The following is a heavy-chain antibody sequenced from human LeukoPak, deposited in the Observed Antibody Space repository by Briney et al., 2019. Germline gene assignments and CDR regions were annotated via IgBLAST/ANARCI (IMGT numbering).Heavy chain of an antibody. CDR2: VYYSGST. CDR1: GDSITRYY. J-gene: IGHJ5*02. V-gene: IGHV4-59*08. CDR3: ARRDVQRTMVGP. D-gene: IGHD3-10*02. Sequence: SETLSLTCTVSGDSITRYYWSWIRQPPGKGLEWIGYVYYSGSTNYNPSLKSRVTLSVDTSKNQYSLKLSSVTAADTAAYYCARRDVQRTMVGPWGQGTLVTVSS.